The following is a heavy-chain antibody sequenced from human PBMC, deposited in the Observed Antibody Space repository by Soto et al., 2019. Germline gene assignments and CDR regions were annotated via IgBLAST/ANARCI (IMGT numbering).Heavy chain of an antibody. J-gene: IGHJ4*02. CDR1: GFTFSSYG. D-gene: IGHD2-21*02. V-gene: IGHV3-30*18. Sequence: QVQLVESGGGVVQPGRSLRLSCAASGFTFSSYGMHWVRQAPGKGLEWVAVISYDGSNKYYADSVKGRFTISRDNSKHALYLQMNSLRAEDTAVYYCANVRVTGFGYWCLVTLVTVSS. CDR2: ISYDGSNK. CDR3: ANVRVTGFGY.